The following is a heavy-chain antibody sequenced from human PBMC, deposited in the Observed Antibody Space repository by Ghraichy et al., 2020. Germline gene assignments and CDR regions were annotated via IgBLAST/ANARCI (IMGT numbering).Heavy chain of an antibody. Sequence: GESLNISCSASGFIFSNYGMSWVRQVPGKGLEWVASITGRGDSENYTDSVKGRSTISRDNSKNTLYLQLNSLRDEDTGIFYCAKDVGQQWLEYYFDQWGQGTLVTVSS. J-gene: IGHJ4*02. D-gene: IGHD6-19*01. CDR3: AKDVGQQWLEYYFDQ. V-gene: IGHV3-23*01. CDR1: GFIFSNYG. CDR2: ITGRGDSE.